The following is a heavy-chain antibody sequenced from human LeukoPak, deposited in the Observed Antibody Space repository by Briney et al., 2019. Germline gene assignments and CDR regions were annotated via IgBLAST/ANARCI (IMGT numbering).Heavy chain of an antibody. J-gene: IGHJ6*04. Sequence: GGSLRLSCAGSGFTFSSYGMHRVRQAPGKGLEWVAVISYDGNNEYYADSVKGRFTISRDNSKNTLYLQMNSLRAEDTAVYYCAKGTGMDVWGKGTTVTVSS. V-gene: IGHV3-30*18. CDR3: AKGTGMDV. CDR1: GFTFSSYG. CDR2: ISYDGNNE.